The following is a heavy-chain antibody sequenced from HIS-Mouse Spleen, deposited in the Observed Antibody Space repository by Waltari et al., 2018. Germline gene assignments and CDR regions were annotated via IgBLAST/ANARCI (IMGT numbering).Heavy chain of an antibody. V-gene: IGHV4-4*07. CDR1: GGSIISYS. CDR3: ARDFHDFWSGYYGGDKKHDAFDI. J-gene: IGHJ3*02. Sequence: QVQLQESGPGLVKPSETLSLTCTVSGGSIISYSWSWIRQPAGKGLEWVGRIYTRGSTNYNPSLKSRVTMSVDTSKNQFSLKLSSVTAADTAVYYCARDFHDFWSGYYGGDKKHDAFDIWGQGTMVTVSS. CDR2: IYTRGST. D-gene: IGHD3-3*01.